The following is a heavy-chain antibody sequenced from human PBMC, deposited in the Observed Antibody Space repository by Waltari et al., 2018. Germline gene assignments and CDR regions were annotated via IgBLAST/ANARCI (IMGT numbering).Heavy chain of an antibody. D-gene: IGHD2-2*01. Sequence: EVQLGESGGGLVQPGGSLRLSCAASGFTFSSYEMNWVRQAPGKGLEWVSYISSSGSTIYYADSVKGRFTISRDNAKNSLYLQMNSLRAEDTAVYYCARDWEGYQLLYDYGMDVWGQGTTVTVSS. J-gene: IGHJ6*02. CDR2: ISSSGSTI. CDR1: GFTFSSYE. V-gene: IGHV3-48*03. CDR3: ARDWEGYQLLYDYGMDV.